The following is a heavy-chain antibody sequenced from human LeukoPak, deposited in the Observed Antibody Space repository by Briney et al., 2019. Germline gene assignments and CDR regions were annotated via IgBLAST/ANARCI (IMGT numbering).Heavy chain of an antibody. CDR1: GFTFSSYA. CDR2: ISYDGSNK. J-gene: IGHJ4*02. CDR3: ATYIPITMIVVVPIYFDY. Sequence: GRSLRLSCAASGFTFSSYAMHWVRQAPGKGLEWVAVISYDGSNKYYADSVKGRFTISRDNSKNTLYLQMNSLRAEDTAVYYCATYIPITMIVVVPIYFDYWGQGTLVTVSS. V-gene: IGHV3-30-3*01. D-gene: IGHD3-22*01.